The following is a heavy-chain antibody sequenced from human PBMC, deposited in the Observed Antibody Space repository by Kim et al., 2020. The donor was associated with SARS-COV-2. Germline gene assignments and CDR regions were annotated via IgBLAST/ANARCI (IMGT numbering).Heavy chain of an antibody. Sequence: GGSLRLSCAASGFTFSSYWMSWVRQAPGKGLEWVANIKQDGSEKYYVDSVKGRFTISRDNAKNSLYLQMNSLRAEDTAVYYCARDGDFWSGYSQNDYWGQGTLVTVSS. CDR1: GFTFSSYW. CDR2: IKQDGSEK. CDR3: ARDGDFWSGYSQNDY. J-gene: IGHJ4*02. V-gene: IGHV3-7*01. D-gene: IGHD3-3*01.